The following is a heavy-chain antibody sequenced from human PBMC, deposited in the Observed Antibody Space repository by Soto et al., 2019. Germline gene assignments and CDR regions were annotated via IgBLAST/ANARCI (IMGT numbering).Heavy chain of an antibody. Sequence: QVPLVQSGAEVKKPGSSVTVSCKASGGTFSSYAIHWVRQAPGQGLEWMGGIIPMYGPAKYAQRLQGRVTITADESTTTVEMALTSLASHDTAVYYCARVTSMVRGVIDNGFDPWGHGTLVTVSS. CDR3: ARVTSMVRGVIDNGFDP. D-gene: IGHD3-10*01. CDR1: GGTFSSYA. J-gene: IGHJ5*02. CDR2: IIPMYGPA. V-gene: IGHV1-69*01.